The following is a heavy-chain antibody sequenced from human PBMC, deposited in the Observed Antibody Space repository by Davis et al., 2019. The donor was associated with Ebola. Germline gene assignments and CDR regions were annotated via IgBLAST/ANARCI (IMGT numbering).Heavy chain of an antibody. CDR3: ARDQWGYSGYELYYYYYGMDV. CDR2: ISYDGSNK. D-gene: IGHD5-12*01. V-gene: IGHV3-30-3*01. CDR1: GLTFSSYA. Sequence: PGGSLRLSYAASGLTFSSYAMHWVRQAPGKGLEWVAVISYDGSNKYYADSVKGRFTISRDNSKNTLYLQMNSLRAEDTAVYYCARDQWGYSGYELYYYYYGMDVWGQGTTVTVSS. J-gene: IGHJ6*02.